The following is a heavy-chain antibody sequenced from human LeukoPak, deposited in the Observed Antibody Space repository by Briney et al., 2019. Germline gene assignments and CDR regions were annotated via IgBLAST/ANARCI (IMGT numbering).Heavy chain of an antibody. D-gene: IGHD6-19*01. CDR3: AREGYSSGVFYFDY. CDR2: ISSSSSTI. V-gene: IGHV3-48*04. J-gene: IGHJ4*02. CDR1: GFTFSSYS. Sequence: GGSLRLSCAASGFTFSSYSMNWVRQAPGKGLEWVSYISSSSSTIYYADSVEGRFTISRDNAKNSLYLQMNSLRAEDTAVYYCAREGYSSGVFYFDYWGQGTLVTVSS.